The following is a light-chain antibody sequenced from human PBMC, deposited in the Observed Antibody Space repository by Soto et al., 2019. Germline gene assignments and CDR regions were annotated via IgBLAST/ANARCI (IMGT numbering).Light chain of an antibody. CDR1: QSLSSSY. V-gene: IGKV3D-15*01. Sequence: ENVLTQSPGTLSLSPGERATLSFGASQSLSSSYLAWYQQTPGQAPRLLIYGASSRATGIPARFSGSGPGTEFTLTISSLQSEDVAVYYCQQYNNWPPPWTFGQGTKVDIK. CDR2: GAS. CDR3: QQYNNWPPPWT. J-gene: IGKJ1*01.